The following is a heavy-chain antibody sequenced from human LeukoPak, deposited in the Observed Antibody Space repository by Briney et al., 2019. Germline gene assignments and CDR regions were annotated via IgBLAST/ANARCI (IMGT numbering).Heavy chain of an antibody. CDR1: GFTFSSYS. D-gene: IGHD6-13*01. Sequence: PGGFLRLSCAASGFTFSSYSMNWVRQAPGKGLEWVSSISSSSSYIYYADSVKGRFTISRDNAKNSLYLQMNSLRAEDTAVYYCARGNAAARGFDYWGQGTLVTVSS. CDR3: ARGNAAARGFDY. CDR2: ISSSSSYI. J-gene: IGHJ4*02. V-gene: IGHV3-21*01.